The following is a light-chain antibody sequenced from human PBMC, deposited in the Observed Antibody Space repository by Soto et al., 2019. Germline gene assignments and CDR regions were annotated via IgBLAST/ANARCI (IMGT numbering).Light chain of an antibody. V-gene: IGKV1-39*01. CDR1: QNINIF. CDR2: GAS. Sequence: DIQMTQSPSSLSASMGDRVAITCRASQNINIFLNWYQHRPGKAPRLLIYGASTLQSGVPSRFSGSGSGTNFTVTISSLQPEDFGTYYCQQSSSTPLIFGGGTRVQIK. J-gene: IGKJ4*01. CDR3: QQSSSTPLI.